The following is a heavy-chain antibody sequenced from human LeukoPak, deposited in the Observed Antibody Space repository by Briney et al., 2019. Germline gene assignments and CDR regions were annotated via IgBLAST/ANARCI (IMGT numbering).Heavy chain of an antibody. J-gene: IGHJ6*02. CDR2: ISGSGGST. V-gene: IGHV3-23*01. D-gene: IGHD5-18*01. CDR1: GFTFSSYW. CDR3: AKDLDRAAMEYYYYYGMDV. Sequence: PGGSLRLSCAASGFTFSSYWMSWVRQAPGKGLEWVSAISGSGGSTYYADSVKGRFTISRDNSKNTLYLQMNSLRAEDTAVYYCAKDLDRAAMEYYYYYGMDVWGQGTTVTVSS.